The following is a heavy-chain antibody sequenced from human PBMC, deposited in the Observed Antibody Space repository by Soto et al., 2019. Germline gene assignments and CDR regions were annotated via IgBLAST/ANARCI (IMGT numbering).Heavy chain of an antibody. CDR2: IRSKAYGGTT. D-gene: IGHD2-2*01. J-gene: IGHJ3*02. CDR1: GFTFGDYA. V-gene: IGHV3-49*03. Sequence: PGGSLRLSCTASGFTFGDYAMSWFRQAPGKGLEWVGFIRSKAYGGTTEYAASVKGRFTISRDDSKSIAYLQMNSLKTEDTAVYYCTRDLTLYCSSTSCYPDAFDIWGQGTMVTVSS. CDR3: TRDLTLYCSSTSCYPDAFDI.